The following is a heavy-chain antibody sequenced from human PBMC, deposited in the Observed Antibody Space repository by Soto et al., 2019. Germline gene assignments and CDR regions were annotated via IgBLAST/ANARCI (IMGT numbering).Heavy chain of an antibody. J-gene: IGHJ6*02. Sequence: RASVKVSCKASGYTFTGYYMHWVRQAPGQGLEWMGWINPNSGGTNYAQKFQGRVTMTRDTSISTAYMELSRLRSDDTAVYYCARDEGRVFYYDSSGPNYYYYGMDVWGQGTTVTVSS. CDR2: INPNSGGT. D-gene: IGHD3-22*01. CDR1: GYTFTGYY. V-gene: IGHV1-2*02. CDR3: ARDEGRVFYYDSSGPNYYYYGMDV.